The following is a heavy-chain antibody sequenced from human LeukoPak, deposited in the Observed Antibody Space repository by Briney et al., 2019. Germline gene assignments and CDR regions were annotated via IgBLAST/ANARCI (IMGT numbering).Heavy chain of an antibody. Sequence: GGSLRLSCAASGFTFSSYAMHWVRQAPGKGLEWVAVISYDGSNKYYADSVKGRFTISRDNSKNTLYLQMNSLSAEDTAVYYCARGYTVTTQTFDYWGQGTLVTVSS. CDR2: ISYDGSNK. V-gene: IGHV3-30-3*01. J-gene: IGHJ4*02. CDR3: ARGYTVTTQTFDY. D-gene: IGHD4-17*01. CDR1: GFTFSSYA.